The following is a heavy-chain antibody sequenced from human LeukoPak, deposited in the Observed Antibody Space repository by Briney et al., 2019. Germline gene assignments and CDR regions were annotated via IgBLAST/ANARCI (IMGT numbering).Heavy chain of an antibody. V-gene: IGHV4-34*01. CDR2: ISYTGRT. D-gene: IGHD1-26*01. Sequence: SETLSLTCGVSGVSFSGYYWSWIRQAPGKGPEWVGEISYTGRTAYNPSLESRVTISLDTSKNQFSLKLTFVSAADTAVYYCTRTSPGIPLDFWGQGTLVTVSS. J-gene: IGHJ4*02. CDR1: GVSFSGYY. CDR3: TRTSPGIPLDF.